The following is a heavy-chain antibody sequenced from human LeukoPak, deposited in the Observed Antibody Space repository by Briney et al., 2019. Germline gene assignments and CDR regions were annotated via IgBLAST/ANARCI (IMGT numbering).Heavy chain of an antibody. V-gene: IGHV3-21*01. J-gene: IGHJ4*02. CDR1: RPTVSSQK. Sequence: GRCLRLSCAASRPTVSSQKANWVRPAPGERLEWVSSISSSSSYIYYADSVKGRFTISRDNARNSLYLQMTSLRAEDTAVYYCARESGSGEFDYWGQGTLVTVSS. D-gene: IGHD6-19*01. CDR3: ARESGSGEFDY. CDR2: ISSSSSYI.